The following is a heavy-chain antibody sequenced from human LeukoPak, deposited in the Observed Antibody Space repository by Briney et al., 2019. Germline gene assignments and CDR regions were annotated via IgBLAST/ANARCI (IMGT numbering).Heavy chain of an antibody. CDR3: ANLPLVRGVILAVVY. D-gene: IGHD3-10*01. CDR2: IRYDGSDK. Sequence: GGSLRPSCAASGFTFDDYGMHWVRQAPGKGLEWVAFIRYDGSDKYYADSVKGRFTISRNNSKNTLYLQMNSLRAEDTAVYYCANLPLVRGVILAVVYWGQGTLVTVSS. CDR1: GFTFDDYG. V-gene: IGHV3-30*02. J-gene: IGHJ4*02.